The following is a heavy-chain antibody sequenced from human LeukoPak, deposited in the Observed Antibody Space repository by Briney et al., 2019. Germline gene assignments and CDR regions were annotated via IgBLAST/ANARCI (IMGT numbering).Heavy chain of an antibody. J-gene: IGHJ3*02. CDR2: IIPIFGTA. CDR1: GGTFSSYA. D-gene: IGHD3-3*01. Sequence: SVKVSCKASGGTFSSYAISWVRQDPGHGLEWMGGIIPIFGTANYAQKFQGRVTITADESTSTAYMELSSLRSEDTAVYYCASNDERFLAWLWMRAFDIWGQGTMVRVSS. V-gene: IGHV1-69*01. CDR3: ASNDERFLAWLWMRAFDI.